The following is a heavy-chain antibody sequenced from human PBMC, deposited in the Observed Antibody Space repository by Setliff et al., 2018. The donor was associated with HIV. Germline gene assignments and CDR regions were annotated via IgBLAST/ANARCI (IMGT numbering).Heavy chain of an antibody. CDR2: IKTKPNSYAT. CDR1: GFTFSGSA. J-gene: IGHJ5*02. V-gene: IGHV3-73*01. Sequence: SLKISCSASGFTFSGSALHWVRQASGKGLEWVGRIKTKPNSYATAHAESGKGSVTISRDDSQNTAYLQMNSLRTEETSVYFCAVSPDGDCATNECANWFDPWGQGTQVTVSS. CDR3: AVSPDGDCATNECANWFDP. D-gene: IGHD4-17*01.